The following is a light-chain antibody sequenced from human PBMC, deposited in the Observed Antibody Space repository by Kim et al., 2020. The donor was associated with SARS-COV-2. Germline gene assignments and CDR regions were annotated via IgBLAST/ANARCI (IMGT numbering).Light chain of an antibody. CDR1: SEHSSYA. V-gene: IGLV4-69*01. CDR2: VNSDGSH. Sequence: QSVLTQSPSASASLGASVKFTCTLSSEHSSYAIAWHQQHPQKGPRYLMKVNSDGSHNKGVGIPDRFSGSSSGAERYLTISSLHSEDEADYYCQTWGTGIVVFGGGTQLTVL. CDR3: QTWGTGIVV. J-gene: IGLJ3*02.